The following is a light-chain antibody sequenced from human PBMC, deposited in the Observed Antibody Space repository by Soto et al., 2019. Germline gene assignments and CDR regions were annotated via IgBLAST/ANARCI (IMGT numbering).Light chain of an antibody. CDR2: DAS. Sequence: EIALTQSPATLSLSPGERATLSCRASQSISTYLAWYQQKPGQAPRLLIYDASNRATGIPARFSGSGSGTDFTLTISRLEPEDFAVYYCQQYGSSPRTFGQGTKVDI. V-gene: IGKV3-20*01. CDR1: QSISTY. J-gene: IGKJ1*01. CDR3: QQYGSSPRT.